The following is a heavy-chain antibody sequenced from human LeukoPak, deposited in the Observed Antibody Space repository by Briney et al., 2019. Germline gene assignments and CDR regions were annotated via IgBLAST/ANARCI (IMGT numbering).Heavy chain of an antibody. D-gene: IGHD3-16*01. V-gene: IGHV4-59*01. CDR3: TRGAGWLIDY. J-gene: IGHJ4*02. CDR1: GGSISDYY. Sequence: PSETLSLTCTVSGGSISDYYRGWIRQPPGKGLEWIGYFYNSGSSTYNPSLKSRVTISVDTSKEQFSLKVNSVTAADTAVYYCTRGAGWLIDYWGQGILVTVSS. CDR2: FYNSGSS.